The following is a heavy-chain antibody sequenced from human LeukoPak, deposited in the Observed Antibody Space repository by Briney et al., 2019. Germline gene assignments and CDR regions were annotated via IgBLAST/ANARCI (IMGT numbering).Heavy chain of an antibody. CDR1: GYTFSDSY. V-gene: IGHV1-2*02. CDR2: INPNSGVT. D-gene: IGHD6-25*01. J-gene: IGHJ6*03. Sequence: GASVKVSCKASGYTFSDSYMHWVRQAPGQGREWMGWINPNSGVTNYAQKFQGRVTMTRDTSISTAYMELSRLTSDDTAVYYCATARSPTYLDVWGRGTTVTVSS. CDR3: ATARSPTYLDV.